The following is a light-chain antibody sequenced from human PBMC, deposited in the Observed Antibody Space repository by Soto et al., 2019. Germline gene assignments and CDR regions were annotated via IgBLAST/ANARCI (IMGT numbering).Light chain of an antibody. V-gene: IGKV1-39*01. CDR1: QDISNY. CDR3: QHSYTTPPWT. Sequence: DIQMTQSPSSLSASVGDRVTITCQASQDISNYLNWYQQKPGKAPKLLIYAASTLQSGVPSRFSGSGSGTDFTLTISSLQPEDFATYYCQHSYTTPPWTFGQGTKVDNK. CDR2: AAS. J-gene: IGKJ1*01.